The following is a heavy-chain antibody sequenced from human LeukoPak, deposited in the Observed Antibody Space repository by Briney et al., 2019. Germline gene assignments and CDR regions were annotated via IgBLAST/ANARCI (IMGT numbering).Heavy chain of an antibody. CDR3: ARDSRYCSGGSCYGMDV. D-gene: IGHD2-15*01. CDR2: ISYDGSNK. CDR1: GFTFSSYA. J-gene: IGHJ6*04. V-gene: IGHV3-30*04. Sequence: GRSLRLSCAASGFTFSSYAMHWVRQAPGKGLEWVAVISYDGSNKYYADSVKGRFTISRDNSKNTLYLQMNSLRAEDTAVYYCARDSRYCSGGSCYGMDVWGKGTTVTVSS.